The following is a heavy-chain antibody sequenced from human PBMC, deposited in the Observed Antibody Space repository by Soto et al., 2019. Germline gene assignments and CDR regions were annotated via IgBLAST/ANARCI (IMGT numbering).Heavy chain of an antibody. CDR3: ARGDYGTGGYPFPYFDY. D-gene: IGHD2-8*02. J-gene: IGHJ4*02. CDR2: INPDSGAT. CDR1: GYSFTGYY. V-gene: IGHV1-2*02. Sequence: HEHLVQSGAEVKRPGASLKVSCKASGYSFTGYYIHWVRQAPVQGLEWMGWINPDSGATNYAQNFQGRVTLTSETYISTASMDLTSLTSDDTAVYYCARGDYGTGGYPFPYFDYWGQGTLVIVSS.